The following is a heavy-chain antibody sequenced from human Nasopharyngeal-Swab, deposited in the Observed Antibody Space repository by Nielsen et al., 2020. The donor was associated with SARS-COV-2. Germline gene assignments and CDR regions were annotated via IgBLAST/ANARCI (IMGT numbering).Heavy chain of an antibody. Sequence: SVKVSCKASGYTFTSYAMHWVRQAPGQRLEWMGWINAGNGNTKYSQKFQGRVTITRDTSVSTAYMELSSQRSEDTAVYYCVRVGLWFGELLSYYFDYWGQGTLVTVSS. CDR3: VRVGLWFGELLSYYFDY. CDR2: INAGNGNT. V-gene: IGHV1-3*01. D-gene: IGHD3-10*01. J-gene: IGHJ4*02. CDR1: GYTFTSYA.